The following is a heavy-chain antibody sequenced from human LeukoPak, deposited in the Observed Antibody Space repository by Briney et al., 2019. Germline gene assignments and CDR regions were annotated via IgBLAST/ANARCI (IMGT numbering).Heavy chain of an antibody. J-gene: IGHJ4*02. CDR3: ARTAVAGTIDY. Sequence: SETLSLTCTVSGGSISSYYWSWIRQPPGKGLGWIGYIYYSGSTNYNPSLRSRVTISVDTSKNQFSLKLSSVTAADTAVYYCARTAVAGTIDYWGQGTLVTVSS. V-gene: IGHV4-59*01. CDR1: GGSISSYY. D-gene: IGHD6-19*01. CDR2: IYYSGST.